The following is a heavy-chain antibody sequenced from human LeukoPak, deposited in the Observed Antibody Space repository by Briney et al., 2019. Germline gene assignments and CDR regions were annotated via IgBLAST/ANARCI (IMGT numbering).Heavy chain of an antibody. CDR1: GGSISSYY. V-gene: IGHV4-59*01. CDR2: IYYSGST. D-gene: IGHD6-19*01. J-gene: IGHJ4*02. Sequence: SETLSLTCTVSGGSISSYYWSWIRQPPGKGLEWIGYIYYSGSTNYNPSLKSRVTISVDTSKNQFSLKLSSVTAADTAVYYCARGNGWYYYWGQGALVTVSS. CDR3: ARGNGWYYY.